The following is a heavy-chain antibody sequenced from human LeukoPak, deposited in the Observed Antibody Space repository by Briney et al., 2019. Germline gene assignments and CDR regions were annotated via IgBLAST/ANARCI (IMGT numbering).Heavy chain of an antibody. J-gene: IGHJ4*02. CDR3: ARDQRDGLD. V-gene: IGHV4-59*01. D-gene: IGHD5-24*01. CDR2: IYYSGST. CDR1: GGSISSYY. Sequence: PSETLSLTCTVSGGSISSYYWSWIRQPPGKGLEWIGYIYYSGSTNYNPSIKSRVTISVDMSENQFSLKLSSVTAADTAVYYCARDQRDGLDWGQGTLVTVSS.